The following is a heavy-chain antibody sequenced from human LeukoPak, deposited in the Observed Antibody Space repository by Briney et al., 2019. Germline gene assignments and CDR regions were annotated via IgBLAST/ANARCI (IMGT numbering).Heavy chain of an antibody. CDR3: AKDQGVTTLDY. J-gene: IGHJ4*02. Sequence: GGSLRLSCAASGFIFSPYAMSWVRQAPGKGLEWVAGIAGGDDRFYADSVKGRFSISRDNSKNTVDLQMNSLRAEDTAVYYCAKDQGVTTLDYWGQGTLVTVSS. V-gene: IGHV3-23*01. D-gene: IGHD4-11*01. CDR1: GFIFSPYA. CDR2: IAGGDDR.